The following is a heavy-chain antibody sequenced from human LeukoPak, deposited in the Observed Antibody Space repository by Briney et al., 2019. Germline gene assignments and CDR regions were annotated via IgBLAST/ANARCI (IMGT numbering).Heavy chain of an antibody. CDR3: VRAPGYGYDY. CDR1: GFTFSSFA. J-gene: IGHJ4*02. V-gene: IGHV3-64*01. CDR2: ISSNGGST. Sequence: GGSLRLSCAASGFTFSSFAMHWVRQAPGKGLEYVSAISSNGGSTYYANSVKGRFTISRDNSKNTLYLQMGSLRAEDMAVYYCVRAPGYGYDYWGQGTLVTVSS. D-gene: IGHD5-18*01.